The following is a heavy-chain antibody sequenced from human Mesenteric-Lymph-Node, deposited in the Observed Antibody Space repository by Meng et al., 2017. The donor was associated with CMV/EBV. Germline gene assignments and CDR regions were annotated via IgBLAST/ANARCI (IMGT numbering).Heavy chain of an antibody. CDR3: ARELFGELLYPRYYYYGVDV. J-gene: IGHJ6*02. D-gene: IGHD3-10*02. CDR2: IKQDGSEK. Sequence: GESLKISCAASGFTFSSYWMSWVRQAPGKGLEWVANIKQDGSEKYYVDSVKGRFTISRDNAKNSLYLQMNSLRAEDTAVYYCARELFGELLYPRYYYYGVDVWGQGTTVTVSS. CDR1: GFTFSSYW. V-gene: IGHV3-7*01.